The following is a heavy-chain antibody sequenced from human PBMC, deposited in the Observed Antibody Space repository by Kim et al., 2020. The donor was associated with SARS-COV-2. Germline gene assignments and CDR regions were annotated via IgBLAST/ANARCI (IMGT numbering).Heavy chain of an antibody. CDR2: ILVGNGNT. CDR3: AAEAHHKWNYNFDY. Sequence: SVKVSCKASGLTFGSSSVQWVRQARGQHLEWIGWILVGNGNTNYAQRLQDRITITRDMSTSTVYLELNSLTSEDTAVYYCAAEAHHKWNYNFDYWGQGTLVTVSS. CDR1: GLTFGSSS. D-gene: IGHD1-7*01. V-gene: IGHV1-58*01. J-gene: IGHJ4*02.